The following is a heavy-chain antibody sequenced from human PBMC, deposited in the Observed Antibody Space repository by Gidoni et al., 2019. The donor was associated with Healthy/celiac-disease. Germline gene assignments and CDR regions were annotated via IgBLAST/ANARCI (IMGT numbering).Heavy chain of an antibody. CDR1: GYTFTSYA. CDR3: ARDLGMGFFDY. V-gene: IGHV1-3*01. D-gene: IGHD3-16*01. Sequence: QVQLVQSGAEVKKPGGSVKVSCKASGYTFTSYAMHWGCHAPGQRLEWMGWINAGNGNTKYSQKFQGRVTITRDTSASTAYMELSSLRSEDTAVYYCARDLGMGFFDYWGQGTLVTVSS. CDR2: INAGNGNT. J-gene: IGHJ4*02.